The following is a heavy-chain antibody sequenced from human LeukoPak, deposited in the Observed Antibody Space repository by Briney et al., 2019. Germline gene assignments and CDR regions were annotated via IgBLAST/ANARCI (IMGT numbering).Heavy chain of an antibody. CDR1: GFTFSNYW. CDR2: IKQDGGEK. Sequence: GGSLRLSCAASGFTFSNYWMSWVRQAPGKGLEWVANIKQDGGEKYYVDSVKGRFTISRDNAESALYLQMNSLRAEDTAVYYCARGAQLVYYYDSSGYLNYWGQGTLVTVSS. J-gene: IGHJ4*02. V-gene: IGHV3-7*01. CDR3: ARGAQLVYYYDSSGYLNY. D-gene: IGHD3-22*01.